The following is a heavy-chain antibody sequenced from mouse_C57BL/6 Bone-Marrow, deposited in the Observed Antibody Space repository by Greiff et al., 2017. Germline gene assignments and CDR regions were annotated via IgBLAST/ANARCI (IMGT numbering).Heavy chain of an antibody. CDR2: IYPSNGST. D-gene: IGHD2-12*01. J-gene: IGHJ3*01. CDR1: GYTFTGYE. CDR3: ARTLLRRCFAY. Sequence: VQLQQSGPELVKPGASVKLSCKASGYTFTGYEINWVKQSPGKGLEWIGWIYPSNGSTNYKEKFKGQATLTVDKSSSTAFMELTRLTSEDSAVYFCARTLLRRCFAYWGQGTLVTVSA. V-gene: IGHV1-85*01.